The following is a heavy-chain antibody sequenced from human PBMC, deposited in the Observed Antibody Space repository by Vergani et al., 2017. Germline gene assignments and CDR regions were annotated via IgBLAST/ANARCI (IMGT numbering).Heavy chain of an antibody. V-gene: IGHV4-39*07. Sequence: QLQLQESGPGLVKPSETLSLTCTVSGGSISSSSYYWGWIRQPPGKGLEWIGSIYYSGSTYYNPSLKSRVTISVDTSKNQFSLKLSSVTAADTAVYYCARDSVVVPAANDYYYYGMDVWGQGP. CDR1: GGSISSSSYY. D-gene: IGHD2-2*01. CDR3: ARDSVVVPAANDYYYYGMDV. J-gene: IGHJ6*02. CDR2: IYYSGST.